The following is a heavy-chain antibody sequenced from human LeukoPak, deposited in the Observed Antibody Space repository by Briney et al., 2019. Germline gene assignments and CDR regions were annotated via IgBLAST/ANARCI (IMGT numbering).Heavy chain of an antibody. CDR3: ARDDCSTPTCFPCYYYGMDV. D-gene: IGHD2-2*01. CDR2: IKQDGSEK. J-gene: IGHJ6*02. CDR1: GFTFSRFW. Sequence: PGGSLRLSCAASGFTFSRFWMGWVRQAPGKGLEWVANIKQDGSEKYYADSVKGRFTISRDNAKNSLYLQMNSLRAEDTAVYYCARDDCSTPTCFPCYYYGMDVWGQGTTVTVSS. V-gene: IGHV3-7*01.